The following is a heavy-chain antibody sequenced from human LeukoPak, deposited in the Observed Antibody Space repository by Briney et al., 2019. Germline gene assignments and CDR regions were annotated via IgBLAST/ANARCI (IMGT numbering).Heavy chain of an antibody. D-gene: IGHD4-23*01. CDR2: IYHSGST. J-gene: IGHJ4*02. CDR3: AATTVVNPGYFDY. Sequence: PSGTLSLTCAVSGASISSSNWWSWVRQPPGKGLEWIGEIYHSGSTNYNPSLKSRVTISVDKSKNQFSLKLSSVTAADTAVYYCAATTVVNPGYFDYWGQGTLVTVSS. CDR1: GASISSSNW. V-gene: IGHV4-4*02.